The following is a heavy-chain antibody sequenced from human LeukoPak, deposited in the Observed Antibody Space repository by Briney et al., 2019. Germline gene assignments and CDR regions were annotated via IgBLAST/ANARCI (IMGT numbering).Heavy chain of an antibody. CDR2: FDPGDGER. D-gene: IGHD5-12*01. Sequence: ASVKVSCKVSGHSLAQLSMHWVRQALGKGPEWMGGFDPGDGERIYEQKFQGRVTMTEDTSTDTAYMKLSNLRSDDTAVHYCAAGPMSGYAPYNWFDPWGQGTLVTVSS. CDR1: GHSLAQLS. J-gene: IGHJ5*02. V-gene: IGHV1-24*01. CDR3: AAGPMSGYAPYNWFDP.